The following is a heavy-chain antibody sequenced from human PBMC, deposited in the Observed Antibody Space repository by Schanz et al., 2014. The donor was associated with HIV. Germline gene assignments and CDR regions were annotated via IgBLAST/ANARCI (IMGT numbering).Heavy chain of an antibody. CDR1: GFTFSSSG. J-gene: IGHJ6*02. D-gene: IGHD4-4*01. CDR3: ARETVNYYYGMDV. Sequence: QVQLVESGGGVVQPGRSLRLSCTASGFTFSSSGMHWVRQAPGKGLEWVAAMWYDESHKGYADSVKGRFTISRDNSKNTLYLEMNSLRPEDTAVYYCARETVNYYYGMDVWGQGTTVTVSS. V-gene: IGHV3-33*01. CDR2: MWYDESHK.